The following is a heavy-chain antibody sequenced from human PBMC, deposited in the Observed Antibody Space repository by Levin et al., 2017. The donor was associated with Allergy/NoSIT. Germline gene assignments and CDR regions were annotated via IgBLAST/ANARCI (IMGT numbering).Heavy chain of an antibody. CDR2: IYYSGST. J-gene: IGHJ6*02. CDR1: GGSVSSGSYY. V-gene: IGHV4-61*01. Sequence: SETLSLTCTVSGGSVSSGSYYWSWIRQPPGKGLEWIGYIYYSGSTNYNPSLKSRVTISVDTSKNQFSLKLSSVTAADTAVYYCARDSGVARGYSGYDLYYYYYGMDGWGQGTTVTVS. CDR3: ARDSGVARGYSGYDLYYYYYGMDG. D-gene: IGHD5-12*01.